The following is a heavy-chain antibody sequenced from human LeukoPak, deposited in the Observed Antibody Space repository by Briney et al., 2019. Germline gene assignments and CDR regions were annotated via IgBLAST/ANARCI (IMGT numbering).Heavy chain of an antibody. CDR1: GFTFGDFA. CDR3: TRDRNVGYCSSSSCYSGHNWFDP. D-gene: IGHD2-2*02. Sequence: GGSLRLSCTASGFTFGDFAMSWFRQAPGKGPEWVGFIRTKTYGGTTEYAASVKGRFTISGDDSKSIAYQQMNSLKAEDTAVYYCTRDRNVGYCSSSSCYSGHNWFDPWGQGTLVTVSS. V-gene: IGHV3-49*03. CDR2: IRTKTYGGTT. J-gene: IGHJ5*02.